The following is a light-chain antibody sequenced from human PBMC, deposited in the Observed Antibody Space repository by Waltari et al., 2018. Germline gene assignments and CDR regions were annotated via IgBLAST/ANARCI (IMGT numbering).Light chain of an antibody. Sequence: EIVLTQSPGTLSLSPGERATLSCRASQSVSKYLAWYQQKPGQAPRLRIYDASIRATGIPDRVSGRGSGTDFSLTISRLEPEDFAVYYCQKYVNLPATFGQGTKVEIK. V-gene: IGKV3-20*01. CDR1: QSVSKY. CDR3: QKYVNLPAT. J-gene: IGKJ1*01. CDR2: DAS.